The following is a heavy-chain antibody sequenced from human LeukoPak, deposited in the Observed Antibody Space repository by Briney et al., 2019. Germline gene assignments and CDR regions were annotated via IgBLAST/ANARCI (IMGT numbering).Heavy chain of an antibody. J-gene: IGHJ4*02. D-gene: IGHD6-19*01. CDR1: GGSFSGYY. V-gene: IGHV4-34*12. CDR3: ARHARFSSGWGPFDY. CDR2: IFYSGST. Sequence: SETLSLTCAVYGGSFSGYYWSWIRQPPGKGLEWIGTIFYSGSTYNNPSLKTRVTISVGTSKNQFSLKLTSVTAADTAVYYCARHARFSSGWGPFDYWGQGTLVTVSS.